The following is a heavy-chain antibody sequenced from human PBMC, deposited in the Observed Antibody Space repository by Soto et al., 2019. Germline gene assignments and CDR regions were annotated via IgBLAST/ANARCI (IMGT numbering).Heavy chain of an antibody. CDR2: TSYGGST. V-gene: IGHV4-59*01. J-gene: IGHJ5*02. Sequence: SETLSLTCAVSGGSISDYFWNWVRQPPGKGLEWIGHTSYGGSTNYNPSLSSRVFISIDMSKNQVSLRLSSLTGADTAVYYCARDTTYLHDDWFDPWGQGTLVTV. D-gene: IGHD2-2*01. CDR3: ARDTTYLHDDWFDP. CDR1: GGSISDYF.